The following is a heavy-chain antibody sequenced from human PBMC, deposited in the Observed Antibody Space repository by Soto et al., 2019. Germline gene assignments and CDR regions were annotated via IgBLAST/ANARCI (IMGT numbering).Heavy chain of an antibody. V-gene: IGHV4-30-4*01. Sequence: SETLSLTCTVSGGSISSGDYYWSWIRQPPWKGLEWIGYIYYSGSTYYNPSLKSRVTISVDTSKNQFSLKLSSVTAADTAVYYCARVRDFWTHAFDIWGQGTMVNVSS. CDR1: GGSISSGDYY. D-gene: IGHD3-3*01. J-gene: IGHJ3*02. CDR3: ARVRDFWTHAFDI. CDR2: IYYSGST.